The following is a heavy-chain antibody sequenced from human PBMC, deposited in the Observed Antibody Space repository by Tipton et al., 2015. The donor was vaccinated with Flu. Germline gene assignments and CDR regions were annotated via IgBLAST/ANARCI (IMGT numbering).Heavy chain of an antibody. V-gene: IGHV4-38-2*02. D-gene: IGHD4-11*01. CDR2: IHREGNS. CDR1: GDSISGSYY. CDR3: ARRDYSNYVSDPKNWFNS. J-gene: IGHJ5*01. Sequence: LRLSCTVSGDSISGSYYWGWIRQAPGKGLEWIGNIHREGNSYYSPSLKSRVTMSIDRSKNQFSLEMRSVTASDTAVYYCARRDYSNYVSDPKNWFNSWGLGTLVTVSS.